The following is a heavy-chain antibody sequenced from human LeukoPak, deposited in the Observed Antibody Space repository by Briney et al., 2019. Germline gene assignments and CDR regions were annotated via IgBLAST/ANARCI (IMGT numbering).Heavy chain of an antibody. D-gene: IGHD3-22*01. CDR1: GGSISSGDYY. CDR2: IYYSGST. Sequence: SQTLSLTCTVSGGSISSGDYYWSWIRQPPGTGLEWIGYIYYSGSTYYNPSLKSRVTISVDMSRNQFSLKLSSVTAADTAVYYCARGHYDSSGYYYNWYFDLWGRGTLVTVSS. J-gene: IGHJ2*01. CDR3: ARGHYDSSGYYYNWYFDL. V-gene: IGHV4-30-4*01.